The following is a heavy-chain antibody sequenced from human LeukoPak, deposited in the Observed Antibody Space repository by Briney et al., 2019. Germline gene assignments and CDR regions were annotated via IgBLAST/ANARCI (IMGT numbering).Heavy chain of an antibody. CDR2: ISSSGSTI. V-gene: IGHV3-48*03. D-gene: IGHD5-18*01. CDR1: GFTFSSYE. Sequence: GGSLRLSCAASGFTFSSYEMNWVRQAPGKGLEWVSYISSSGSTIYYADSVKGRFTISRDNAKNSLYLQMNSLRADDTAVYYCARLEYSYGYGPYYYYYMDVWGKGTTVTVSS. CDR3: ARLEYSYGYGPYYYYYMDV. J-gene: IGHJ6*03.